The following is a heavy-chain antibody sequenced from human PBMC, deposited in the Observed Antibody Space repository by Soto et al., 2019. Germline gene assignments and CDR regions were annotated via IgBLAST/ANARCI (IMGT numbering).Heavy chain of an antibody. J-gene: IGHJ6*02. Sequence: QVQLVQSGAEVKKPGSSVKVSCKASGGTFSSYAISWVRQAPGQGLEWMGGIIPIFGTANYAQKFQGRVTITAERSTSTGYMELRSLRCEETAGYFCGRIRFSSTRCYTAGWPNYYYGMDVWCQGTTVTVSS. D-gene: IGHD2-2*02. CDR1: GGTFSSYA. V-gene: IGHV1-69*01. CDR3: GRIRFSSTRCYTAGWPNYYYGMDV. CDR2: IIPIFGTA.